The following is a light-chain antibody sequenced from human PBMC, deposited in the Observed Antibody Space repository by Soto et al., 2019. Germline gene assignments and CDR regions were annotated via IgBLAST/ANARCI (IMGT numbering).Light chain of an antibody. CDR3: QQRSSWPRT. V-gene: IGKV3-11*01. CDR2: DSS. Sequence: EIVLTQFPATLSLSPGEGATLSCRASQSVSSYLAWYQQKRGQAPRLLIYDSSNRATGIPARFSGSGSGTDFSLTISSLEPEDFAVYYCQQRSSWPRTFGGGTKVEIK. J-gene: IGKJ4*01. CDR1: QSVSSY.